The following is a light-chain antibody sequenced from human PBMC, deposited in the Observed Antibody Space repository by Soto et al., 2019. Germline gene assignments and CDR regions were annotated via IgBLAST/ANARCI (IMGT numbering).Light chain of an antibody. CDR3: AAWDDSLNGRV. CDR2: SNN. J-gene: IGLJ2*01. V-gene: IGLV1-44*01. Sequence: QSLLTQPPSASGTPEQRVTISCSGSSSNIGSNTVNWYQQLPGTAPKLLIYSNNQRPSGVPDRFSGSKSGTSASLAISGLQSEDEADYYCAAWDDSLNGRVFGGGTKVTVL. CDR1: SSNIGSNT.